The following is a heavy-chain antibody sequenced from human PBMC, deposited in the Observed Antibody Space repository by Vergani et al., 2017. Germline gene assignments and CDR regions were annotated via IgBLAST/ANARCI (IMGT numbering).Heavy chain of an antibody. CDR1: GYTLSNFY. CDR3: ARGDYGILTGYRY. V-gene: IGHV1-46*03. J-gene: IGHJ4*02. D-gene: IGHD3-9*01. CDR2: INPSGGHT. Sequence: QVQVVQSGAEVKKSGASVKVSCKTSGYTLSNFYMHWGRQAPGQGLEWMGIINPSGGHTNYAQEFQGRVTMTRDTSTSTVYMELNSLRSEDTAIYYCARGDYGILTGYRYWGQGTLVTVSA.